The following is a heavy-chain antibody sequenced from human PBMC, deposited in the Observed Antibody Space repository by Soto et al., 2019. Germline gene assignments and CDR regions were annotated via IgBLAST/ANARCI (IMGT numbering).Heavy chain of an antibody. J-gene: IGHJ6*02. V-gene: IGHV1-18*04. CDR2: ISAYNGNT. Sequence: ASVKVSCKASGYTFTSYGISWLRQSPGQGLEWMGWISAYNGNTNYAQKLQGRVTMTTDTSTSTAYMELRSLRSDDTAVYYCARMYYDFWSGYRETGYYYGMDVWGRGTTVTVSS. CDR3: ARMYYDFWSGYRETGYYYGMDV. CDR1: GYTFTSYG. D-gene: IGHD3-3*01.